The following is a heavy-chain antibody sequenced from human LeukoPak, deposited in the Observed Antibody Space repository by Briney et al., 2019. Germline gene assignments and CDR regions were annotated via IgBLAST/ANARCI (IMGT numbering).Heavy chain of an antibody. CDR1: GGSFSGYY. J-gene: IGHJ6*02. V-gene: IGHV4-34*01. CDR2: INHSGSS. Sequence: SETLSLTCAVYGGSFSGYYWRWIRQPPGKGLEWIGEINHSGSSNYNPSLKSRVTISEDTSKNQFSLRLTSVTAADTAVYYCARQSSGWYHGMDVWGQGTTVTVSS. CDR3: ARQSSGWYHGMDV. D-gene: IGHD6-19*01.